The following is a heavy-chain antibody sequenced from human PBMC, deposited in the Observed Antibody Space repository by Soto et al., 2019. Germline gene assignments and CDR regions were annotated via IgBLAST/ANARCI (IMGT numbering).Heavy chain of an antibody. CDR1: GGSITSSSYY. CDR2: IYHSGST. V-gene: IGHV4-39*07. J-gene: IGHJ5*02. CDR3: ARSVFP. Sequence: SETLSLTCTVSGGSITSSSYYWGWIRQPPGKGLEWIGYIYHSGSTYYNPSLKSRVTISVDRSKNQFSLKLSSVTAADTAVYYCARSVFPWGQGTLVTVSS.